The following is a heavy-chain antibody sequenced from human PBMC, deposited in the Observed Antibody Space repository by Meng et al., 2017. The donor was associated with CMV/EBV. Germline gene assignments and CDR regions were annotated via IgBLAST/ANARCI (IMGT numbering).Heavy chain of an antibody. Sequence: ISGGSVSSGSYYWGWIRQPPGRGLEWIGYIYYNRSTNYNPSLRSRVTISVDTSKNQFSLKLSSVTAADTAVYYCARDPYYGSGSYYTWGQGTLVTVSS. CDR1: GGSVSSGSYY. CDR2: IYYNRST. V-gene: IGHV4-61*01. D-gene: IGHD3-10*01. CDR3: ARDPYYGSGSYYT. J-gene: IGHJ5*02.